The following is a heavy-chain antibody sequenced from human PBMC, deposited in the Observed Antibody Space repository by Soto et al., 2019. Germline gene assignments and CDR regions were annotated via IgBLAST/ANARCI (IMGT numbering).Heavy chain of an antibody. CDR1: GFPFSNAW. J-gene: IGHJ4*01. CDR2: IKSKALGGTT. Sequence: EVQLVESGGGLVKPGGSLRLSCAGSGFPFSNAWINWVRHVPGKGLEWVGRIKSKALGGTTDFAAPVRGRFAITRDDSINVAYMQMNSLYTEDTGVYYCTTDSYSTMIEVRFDYWGHGTLVTVSS. V-gene: IGHV3-15*07. D-gene: IGHD3-22*01. CDR3: TTDSYSTMIEVRFDY.